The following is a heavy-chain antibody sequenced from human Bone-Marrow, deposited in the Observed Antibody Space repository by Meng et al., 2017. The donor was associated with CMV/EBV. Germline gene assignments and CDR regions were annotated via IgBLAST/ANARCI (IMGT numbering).Heavy chain of an antibody. D-gene: IGHD3-22*01. J-gene: IGHJ5*02. CDR3: ALVVMKVWNWFDP. CDR2: IKQDGSEK. Sequence: GESLKISCAASGFTFSSYWMSWVRQAPGKGLEWVADIKQDGSEKYYVDSVKGRFTISRDNANNSLYLQMNSLRAEDTAVYYCALVVMKVWNWFDPWGQGTLVTVSS. V-gene: IGHV3-7*03. CDR1: GFTFSSYW.